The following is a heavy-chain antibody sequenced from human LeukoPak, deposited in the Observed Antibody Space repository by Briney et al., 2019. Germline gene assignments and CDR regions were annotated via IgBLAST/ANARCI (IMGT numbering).Heavy chain of an antibody. CDR1: GFTFNSYD. D-gene: IGHD6-13*01. V-gene: IGHV3-33*01. J-gene: IGHJ4*02. CDR3: AREGGSRGYDY. Sequence: PGSSLRLSCAASGFTFNSYDMHWIRQAPGKGLEWVALIWYDGSSKSYPDSVKGRFSISRDNSKNTLYPQMNSLRAEDTAVYYCAREGGSRGYDYWGQGTLVTVSS. CDR2: IWYDGSSK.